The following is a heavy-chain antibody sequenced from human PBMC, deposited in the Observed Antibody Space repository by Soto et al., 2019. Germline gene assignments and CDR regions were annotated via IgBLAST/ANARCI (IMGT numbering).Heavy chain of an antibody. V-gene: IGHV4-31*03. D-gene: IGHD2-8*02. Sequence: TLSLTCSVSGGSVGRGAFYWSWIRQHPEKGLEWIGYIYFSGNAYYNPSLKGRVGISLDTSKNQFSLEWTSITAADTAVYYCARAPAPWYIDSWGQGALVTVSS. CDR3: ARAPAPWYIDS. CDR2: IYFSGNA. J-gene: IGHJ5*01. CDR1: GGSVGRGAFY.